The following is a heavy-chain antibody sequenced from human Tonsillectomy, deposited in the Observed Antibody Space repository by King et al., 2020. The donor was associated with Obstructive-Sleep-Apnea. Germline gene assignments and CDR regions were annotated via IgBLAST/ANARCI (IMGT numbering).Heavy chain of an antibody. CDR2: ISGSGGST. D-gene: IGHD2-15*01. J-gene: IGHJ4*02. CDR1: GFTFSTYA. CDR3: AKPDCSGGSCPIDY. Sequence: VQLVESGGGLVQPGGSLRLSCAASGFTFSTYAMTWVRQAPGKGLEWVSAISGSGGSTYYPDSVKGRFTISRDNSKNTLYLQMNNLRAEDTAVYFCAKPDCSGGSCPIDYWGQGILVTVSS. V-gene: IGHV3-23*04.